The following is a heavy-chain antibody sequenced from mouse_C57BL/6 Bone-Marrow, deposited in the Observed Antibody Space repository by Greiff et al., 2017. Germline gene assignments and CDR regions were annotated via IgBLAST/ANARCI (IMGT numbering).Heavy chain of an antibody. CDR2: IYPGDGDT. CDR1: GYAFSSSW. CDR3: AKGAAQAPYYFDY. D-gene: IGHD3-2*02. V-gene: IGHV1-82*01. Sequence: QVQLQQSGPELVKPGASVKISCKASGYAFSSSWMNWVKQRPGKGLEWIGRIYPGDGDTNYNGKFKGKATLTADKSSSTAYMQLSSLTSEDSAVYFCAKGAAQAPYYFDYWGQGTTLTGSS. J-gene: IGHJ2*01.